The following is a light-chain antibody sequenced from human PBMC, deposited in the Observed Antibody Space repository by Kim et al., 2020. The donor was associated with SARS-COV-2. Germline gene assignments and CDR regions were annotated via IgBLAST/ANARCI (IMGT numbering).Light chain of an antibody. Sequence: ASVGDSVTISSRASQGISTWLAWYQQKPGKASKLLIYAASSLQSGVPSRFSGSGTGTDFALIISSQQPEDFATYYCQQAKSLPQTFGGGTKVDIK. V-gene: IGKV1-12*01. CDR3: QQAKSLPQT. CDR1: QGISTW. J-gene: IGKJ4*01. CDR2: AAS.